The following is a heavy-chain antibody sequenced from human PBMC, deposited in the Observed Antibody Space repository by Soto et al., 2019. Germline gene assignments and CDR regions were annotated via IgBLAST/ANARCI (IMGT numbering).Heavy chain of an antibody. D-gene: IGHD2-21*02. V-gene: IGHV3-73*02. J-gene: IGHJ2*01. Sequence: EVQLAESGGGLVQPGGSLKLSCAASGFTFSGSAVHWVRQASGKGLEWVGRIRSKANNYATVYAASVKGRFTISRDDSKNTAYLQMNSLKTEDTAVYYCTRHAVQYCGGDCYLLPYFDLWGRGTLVTVSS. CDR2: IRSKANNYAT. CDR3: TRHAVQYCGGDCYLLPYFDL. CDR1: GFTFSGSA.